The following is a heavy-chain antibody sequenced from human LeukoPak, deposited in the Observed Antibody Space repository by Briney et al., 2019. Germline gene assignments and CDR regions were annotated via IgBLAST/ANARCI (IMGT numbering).Heavy chain of an antibody. CDR3: ASTYGSYLDWYFDL. CDR1: GGSISSSSYY. J-gene: IGHJ2*01. D-gene: IGHD1-26*01. Sequence: SETLSLTCTVSGGSISSSSYYWGWIRQPPGKGLEWIGSNYYSGSTYYNPSLKSRVTIYLDTSKNTFSLKLSSVTAADTAVYYCASTYGSYLDWYFDLWGRGTLVTVSS. CDR2: NYYSGST. V-gene: IGHV4-39*01.